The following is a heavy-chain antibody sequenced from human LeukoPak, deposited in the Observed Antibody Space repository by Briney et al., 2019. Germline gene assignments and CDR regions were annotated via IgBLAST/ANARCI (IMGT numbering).Heavy chain of an antibody. J-gene: IGHJ4*02. Sequence: PSETLSLTCTVSGGSISSGSYYWSWIRQPAGKGLEWIGYIYYSGSTNYNPSLKSRVTISVDTSKNQFSLKLSSVTAADTAVYYCARAVPGYYDSSGYCDYWGQGTLVTVSS. CDR1: GGSISSGSYY. CDR3: ARAVPGYYDSSGYCDY. V-gene: IGHV4-61*10. D-gene: IGHD3-22*01. CDR2: IYYSGST.